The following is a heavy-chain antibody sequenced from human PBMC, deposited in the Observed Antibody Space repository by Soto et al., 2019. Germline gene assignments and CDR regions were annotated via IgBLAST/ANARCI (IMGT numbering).Heavy chain of an antibody. CDR2: ISWNSGSI. D-gene: IGHD3-9*01. V-gene: IGHV3-9*01. CDR1: GFTFDDYA. Sequence: PGGSLRLSCAASGFTFDDYAMHWVRQAPGKGLEWVSGISWNSGSIGYAGSVKGRFTISRDNAKNSLYLQMNSLRAEDTAVYYCAREGVWGLRYFDRSYYGMDVWGQGTTVTVSS. J-gene: IGHJ6*02. CDR3: AREGVWGLRYFDRSYYGMDV.